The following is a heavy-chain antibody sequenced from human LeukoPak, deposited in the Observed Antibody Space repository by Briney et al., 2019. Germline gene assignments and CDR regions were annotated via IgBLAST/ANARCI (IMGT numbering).Heavy chain of an antibody. Sequence: SETLPLTCAVYGGSFSGYYWSWIRQPPGKGLEWIGEINHSGSTNYNPYLKSRVTISVDTSKNQFSLKLSSVTAADTAVYYCAKGRGPYYFDYWGQGTLVTVSS. CDR1: GGSFSGYY. CDR2: INHSGST. J-gene: IGHJ4*02. CDR3: AKGRGPYYFDY. V-gene: IGHV4-34*01.